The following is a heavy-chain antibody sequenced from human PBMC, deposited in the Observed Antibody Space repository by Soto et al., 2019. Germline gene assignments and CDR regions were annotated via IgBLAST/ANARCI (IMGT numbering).Heavy chain of an antibody. D-gene: IGHD2-15*01. CDR2: IYYDEST. J-gene: IGHJ4*02. CDR1: GGSINSRNYY. Sequence: SETLSLTCTISGGSINSRNYYWSWIRQPPGQALEWIGYIYYDESTYYNPSLESRVTISIDTSRSQFSLNLNSVTAADTAVYYCARMPHLGYFNGGRCDRDYWSQGTLVTVSS. CDR3: ARMPHLGYFNGGRCDRDY. V-gene: IGHV4-30-4*01.